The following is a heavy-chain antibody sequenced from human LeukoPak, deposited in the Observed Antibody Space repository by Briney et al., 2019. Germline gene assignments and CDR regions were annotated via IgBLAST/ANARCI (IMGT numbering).Heavy chain of an antibody. V-gene: IGHV3-30*14. CDR3: AKGWYPDY. CDR1: GFTFSSHT. J-gene: IGHJ4*02. CDR2: ISYDGSKK. Sequence: PGRSLRLSCVASGFTFSSHTMHWVRQAPGKGLEWVAAISYDGSKKYYADSVKGRFTISRDNSKNTLHLQMNTLRAEDTAVYYCAKGWYPDYWGQGTLVTVSS. D-gene: IGHD2-15*01.